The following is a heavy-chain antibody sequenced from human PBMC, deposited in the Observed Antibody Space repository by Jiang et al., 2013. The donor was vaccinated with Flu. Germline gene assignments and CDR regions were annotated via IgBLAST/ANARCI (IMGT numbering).Heavy chain of an antibody. Sequence: GAEVKKPGSSVKVSCKASGYTFTSYAMHWVRQAPGQRLEWMGWINAGNGNTKYVQKFQGRVTMTTDTSTSTAYMELRSLRSDDTAVYYCARQGHRPPIDYWGQGTLVTVSS. CDR2: INAGNGNT. CDR3: ARQGHRPPIDY. V-gene: IGHV1-3*01. CDR1: GYTFTSYA. J-gene: IGHJ4*02.